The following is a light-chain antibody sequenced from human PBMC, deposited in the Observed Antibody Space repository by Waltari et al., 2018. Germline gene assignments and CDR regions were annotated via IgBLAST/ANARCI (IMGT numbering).Light chain of an antibody. Sequence: AIQMTQSPSSLAASVGDRVTITCRASQGIRGDLSWYQQKPGKAPKLLIYGASNLQTGVASRFSGSGFGTDCTLSINNLQPEDFATYYCLQHYTYPWAFGLGTKLDIK. CDR1: QGIRGD. CDR2: GAS. CDR3: LQHYTYPWA. V-gene: IGKV1-6*01. J-gene: IGKJ1*01.